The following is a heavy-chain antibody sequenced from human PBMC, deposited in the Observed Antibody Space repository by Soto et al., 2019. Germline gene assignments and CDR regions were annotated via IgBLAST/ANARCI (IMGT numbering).Heavy chain of an antibody. V-gene: IGHV3-30*18. J-gene: IGHJ4*02. Sequence: PVGSLRLSCAASGFTFSSYGMHWVRQAPGKGLEWVAVISYDGSNKYYADSVKGRFTISRDNSKNTLYLQMNSLRAEDTAVYYCAKDPDPYYDSSGYYYYWGQGTLVTVSS. CDR1: GFTFSSYG. CDR3: AKDPDPYYDSSGYYYY. D-gene: IGHD3-22*01. CDR2: ISYDGSNK.